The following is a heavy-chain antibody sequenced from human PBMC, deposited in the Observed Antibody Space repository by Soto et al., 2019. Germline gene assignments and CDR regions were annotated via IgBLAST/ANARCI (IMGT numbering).Heavy chain of an antibody. D-gene: IGHD2-8*01. V-gene: IGHV1-2*04. Sequence: ASVKVSCKASGYSFTDYHIHWVRQAPGQGLEWLGRINPKSGGTSTAQKFQGWVTMTTDTSISTASMELTRLTSDDTAIYYCVRRDSTRCSNGVCPFSYHHDLDVWGQGTTVTVSS. CDR2: INPKSGGT. CDR3: VRRDSTRCSNGVCPFSYHHDLDV. CDR1: GYSFTDYH. J-gene: IGHJ6*02.